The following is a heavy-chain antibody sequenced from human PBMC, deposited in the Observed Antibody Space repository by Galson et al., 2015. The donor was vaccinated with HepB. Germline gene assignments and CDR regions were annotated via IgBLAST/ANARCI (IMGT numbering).Heavy chain of an antibody. CDR3: TTVDDCGGDCYTDY. CDR2: IKNKVDGGTA. D-gene: IGHD2-21*02. Sequence: SLRLSCAAPGIIFRNAWMTWVRQAPGKGLEWLGCIKNKVDGGTADYGEPVKGRFTISRDDSKNTVYLQLNSLKTEDTGVYFCTTVDDCGGDCYTDYWGRGTLVSVSS. CDR1: GIIFRNAW. J-gene: IGHJ4*02. V-gene: IGHV3-15*01.